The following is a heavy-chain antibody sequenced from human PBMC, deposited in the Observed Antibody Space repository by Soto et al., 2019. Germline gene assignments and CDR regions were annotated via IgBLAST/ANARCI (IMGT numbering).Heavy chain of an antibody. J-gene: IGHJ3*02. CDR1: GYTFSAYT. D-gene: IGHD3-3*02. Sequence: ASVKVSCKAAGYTFSAYTMNWVRQAPGQSLEWMGWINVGSGNTRYSQNFQGRVSITRDTSASTVYMELTGLKSEDTAMYYCARDTETLGPRANDALDIWGQGTMVTVSS. CDR3: ARDTETLGPRANDALDI. V-gene: IGHV1-3*01. CDR2: INVGSGNT.